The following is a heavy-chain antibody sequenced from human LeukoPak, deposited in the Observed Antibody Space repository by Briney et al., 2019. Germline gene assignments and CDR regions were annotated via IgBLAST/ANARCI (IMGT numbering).Heavy chain of an antibody. D-gene: IGHD3-3*01. CDR2: IHHTGTT. CDR3: AREAMAVGFARFPIFNY. V-gene: IGHV4-38-2*02. J-gene: IGHJ4*02. CDR1: GYSVSNTYY. Sequence: SETLSLTCAVSGYSVSNTYYWGWIRQPPGEGLEWVGSIHHTGTTYYNPSLKSRVVVSLDTSKNQFSLKLSSVTAADTAVYYCAREAMAVGFARFPIFNYWGQGTLVTVSS.